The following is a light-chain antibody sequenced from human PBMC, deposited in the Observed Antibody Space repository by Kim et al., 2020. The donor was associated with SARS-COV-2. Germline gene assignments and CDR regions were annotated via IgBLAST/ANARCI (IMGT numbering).Light chain of an antibody. J-gene: IGKJ5*01. Sequence: ASVGDRVTITCRESQDIRRWLGWYQQKPGKAPKRLIYAASNLQSGVPSRFSGSGSGTDFTLTISSLQPEDSATYYCQQANSFPITFGQGTRLEIK. V-gene: IGKV1D-12*01. CDR1: QDIRRW. CDR3: QQANSFPIT. CDR2: AAS.